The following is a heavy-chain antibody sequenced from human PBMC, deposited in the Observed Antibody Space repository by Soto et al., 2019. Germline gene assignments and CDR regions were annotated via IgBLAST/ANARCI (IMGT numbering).Heavy chain of an antibody. CDR3: ARDLRENSCSGGSCYSVHR. CDR1: GFTFSSYS. CDR2: ISSSSSTI. J-gene: IGHJ3*01. D-gene: IGHD2-15*01. Sequence: PGGSLRLSCAASGFTFSSYSMNWVRQAPGKGLEWVSYISSSSSTIYYADSVKGRFTISRDNAKNSLYLQMNSLRDEDTAVYYCARDLRENSCSGGSCYSVHRWGQGTMVTVSS. V-gene: IGHV3-48*02.